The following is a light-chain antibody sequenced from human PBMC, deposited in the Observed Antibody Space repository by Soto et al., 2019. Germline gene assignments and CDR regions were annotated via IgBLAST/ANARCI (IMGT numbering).Light chain of an antibody. CDR1: QSLSSSY. CDR3: QQYRTSPNT. CDR2: DSF. V-gene: IGKV3-20*01. Sequence: EIVLTQSPGTLSLSPGERATLSCRASQSLSSSYLAWYQQKPGQAPRLLIYDSFNRATGIPDRFSGSGSGTDFSLTIRGLKPEDFAVYYCQQYRTSPNTFGQGTRLEIK. J-gene: IGKJ5*01.